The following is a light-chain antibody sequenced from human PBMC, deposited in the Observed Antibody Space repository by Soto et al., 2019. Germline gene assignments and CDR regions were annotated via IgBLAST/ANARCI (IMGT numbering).Light chain of an antibody. CDR1: RGISNY. CDR2: GAT. V-gene: IGKV1-9*01. Sequence: FLSASVGDRVTITCRSSRGISNYFAWYQQKPGKAPKLLIYGATTLQSGVPERFSGSGSGTDFTLTISSLQPEDFAVYYCQQYDISWTFGQGTKVDIK. CDR3: QQYDISWT. J-gene: IGKJ1*01.